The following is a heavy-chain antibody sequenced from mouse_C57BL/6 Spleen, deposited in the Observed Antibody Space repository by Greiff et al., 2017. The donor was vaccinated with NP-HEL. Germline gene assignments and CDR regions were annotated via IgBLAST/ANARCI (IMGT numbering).Heavy chain of an antibody. CDR3: AREGEVYYFDY. V-gene: IGHV1-61*01. J-gene: IGHJ2*01. CDR2: IYPSDSET. Sequence: QVQLQQPGAELVRPGSSVKLSCKASGYTFTSYGMDWVKQRPGQGLEWIGNIYPSDSETYYNQKFKDKATLTVDKSSSTAYMQLSSRTSEDSAVYYCAREGEVYYFDYWGQGTTLTVSS. CDR1: GYTFTSYG.